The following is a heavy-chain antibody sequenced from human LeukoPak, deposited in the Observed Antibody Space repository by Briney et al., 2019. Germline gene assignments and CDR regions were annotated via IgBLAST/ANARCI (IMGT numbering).Heavy chain of an antibody. Sequence: SESLSLTCTVPGGSIRISSDYWGWIRQPPGKGLEWIGDIYYSGTTNYNPSLKSRVTMSVDTSKNQFSLKLNSATAADTAVYYCARRLSTRSYYLDDWGQGTLVAVSS. V-gene: IGHV4-39*01. CDR3: ARRLSTRSYYLDD. CDR2: IYYSGTT. J-gene: IGHJ4*02. D-gene: IGHD2/OR15-2a*01. CDR1: GGSIRISSDY.